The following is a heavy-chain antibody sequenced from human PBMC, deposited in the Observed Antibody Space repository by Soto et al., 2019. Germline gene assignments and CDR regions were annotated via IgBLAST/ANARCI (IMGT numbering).Heavy chain of an antibody. Sequence: QLQLQESGPGLVKPSETLSLTCTVSGGSISSSGYYWGWIRQPPGKGLEWIGTTYYSGSTYYNPSLKSRVTISVDTSKNQFSLKLSSVTAADTAVYYCATSNWFDPWGQGTLVTVSS. CDR2: TYYSGST. CDR1: GGSISSSGYY. J-gene: IGHJ5*02. CDR3: ATSNWFDP. V-gene: IGHV4-39*01.